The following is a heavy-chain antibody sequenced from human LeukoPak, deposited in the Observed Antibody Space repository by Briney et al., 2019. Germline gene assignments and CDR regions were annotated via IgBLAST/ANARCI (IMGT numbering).Heavy chain of an antibody. CDR1: GYTFTGYY. CDR3: ARERGGGSYGYYYYYMDV. V-gene: IGHV1-2*02. J-gene: IGHJ6*03. CDR2: INPNSGGT. Sequence: ASVTVSCKASGYTFTGYYMHWVRQAPGQGLEWMGWINPNSGGTNYAQTFQGRVTMTRDTSISTAYMELSRLRSDDTAVYYCARERGGGSYGYYYYYMDVWGKGTTVTVSS. D-gene: IGHD1-26*01.